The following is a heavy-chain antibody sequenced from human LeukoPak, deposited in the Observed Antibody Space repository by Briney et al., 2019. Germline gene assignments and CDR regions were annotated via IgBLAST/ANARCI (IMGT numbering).Heavy chain of an antibody. CDR3: ATSIITMIVVDDY. CDR1: GFTFSSYG. CDR2: IWYDGSNK. V-gene: IGHV3-30*02. Sequence: GGSLRLSCAASGFTFSSYGMHWVRHAPGKGLEWVAVIWYDGSNKYYADSVKGRFTISRDNSKNTLYLQMNSLRAEDTAVYYCATSIITMIVVDDYWGQGTLVTVSS. D-gene: IGHD3-22*01. J-gene: IGHJ4*02.